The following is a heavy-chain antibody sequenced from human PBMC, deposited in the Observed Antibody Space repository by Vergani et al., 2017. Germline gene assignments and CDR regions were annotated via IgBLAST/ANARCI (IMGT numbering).Heavy chain of an antibody. J-gene: IGHJ6*02. CDR3: ARDLGYYGSGSDYYYYGMDV. CDR1: GFTFDDYA. CDR2: ISWNSGSI. V-gene: IGHV3-9*01. Sequence: EVQLVESGGGLVQPGRSLRLSCAASGFTFDDYAMHWVRQAPGKGLEWVSGISWNSGSIGYADSVKGRFTISRDNAKNSLYLQMNSLRAEDTAVYYCARDLGYYGSGSDYYYYGMDVWGQGP. D-gene: IGHD3-10*01.